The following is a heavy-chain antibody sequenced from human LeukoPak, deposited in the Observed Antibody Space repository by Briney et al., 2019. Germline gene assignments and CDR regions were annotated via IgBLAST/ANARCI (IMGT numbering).Heavy chain of an antibody. CDR1: AFTFSSYS. CDR3: ARDFLDSGHGDWFNP. D-gene: IGHD5-12*01. J-gene: IGHJ5*02. CDR2: ISSSSSYI. Sequence: PVGSLRLSCAASAFTFSSYSMNWVRQAPGKGLEWVSSISSSSSYIYYADSVKGRFTISRDNAKNSLYLQMNSLRAEDTAVYYCARDFLDSGHGDWFNPWGQGTLVTVSS. V-gene: IGHV3-21*01.